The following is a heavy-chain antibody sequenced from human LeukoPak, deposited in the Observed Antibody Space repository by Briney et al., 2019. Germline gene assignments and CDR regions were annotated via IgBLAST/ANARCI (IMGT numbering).Heavy chain of an antibody. CDR2: IRSKANSYAT. CDR3: AKRVSKPYYYMDV. CDR1: GFTFSGSA. J-gene: IGHJ6*03. D-gene: IGHD5/OR15-5a*01. Sequence: GGSLRLSCAASGFTFSGSAMQWVRQASGKGLEWVGRIRSKANSYATAYAASVKGRFTISRDDSKNTAYLQMNSLRAEDTAVYYCAKRVSKPYYYMDVWGKGTTVTVSS. V-gene: IGHV3-73*01.